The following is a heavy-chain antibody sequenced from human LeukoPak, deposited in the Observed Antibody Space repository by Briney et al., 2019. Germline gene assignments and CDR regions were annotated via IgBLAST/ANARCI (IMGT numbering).Heavy chain of an antibody. CDR3: AKFPGYSYGTIDY. Sequence: GGSLRLSCAASGFTFSSYAMSRVRQAPGKGLEWVSAISGSGGSTYYADSVKGRFTISRDNSKNTLYLQMNSLRAEDTAVYYCAKFPGYSYGTIDYWGQGTLVTVSS. J-gene: IGHJ4*02. V-gene: IGHV3-23*01. CDR1: GFTFSSYA. CDR2: ISGSGGST. D-gene: IGHD5-18*01.